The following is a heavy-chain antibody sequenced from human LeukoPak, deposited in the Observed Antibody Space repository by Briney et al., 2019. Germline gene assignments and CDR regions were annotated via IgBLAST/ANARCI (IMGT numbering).Heavy chain of an antibody. CDR1: GFTFSSYA. CDR3: AKGNGDHAIHPDY. J-gene: IGHJ4*02. D-gene: IGHD4-17*01. V-gene: IGHV3-23*01. Sequence: PGRSLRLSCAASGFTFSSYAMTWVRQAPGKGLEWVSAISGSGGRTYYADSVKGRFTISRDNSKNTLYLQMNSLRADDTAVYYCAKGNGDHAIHPDYWGQGTLVTVSS. CDR2: ISGSGGRT.